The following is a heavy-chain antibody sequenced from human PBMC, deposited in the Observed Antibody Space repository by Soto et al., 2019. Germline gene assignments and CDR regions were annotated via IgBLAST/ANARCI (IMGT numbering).Heavy chain of an antibody. J-gene: IGHJ6*02. CDR1: GYTFTSYG. CDR2: ISAYNGNT. D-gene: IGHD3-10*01. V-gene: IGHV1-18*01. CDR3: ARDRSLWFGELYSRQGGMDV. Sequence: ASVKVSCKASGYTFTSYGISWVRQAPGQGLEWMGWISAYNGNTNYAQKLQGRVTMTTDTSTSTAYMELRSLRSDDTAVYYCARDRSLWFGELYSRQGGMDVWGQGTTVTVSS.